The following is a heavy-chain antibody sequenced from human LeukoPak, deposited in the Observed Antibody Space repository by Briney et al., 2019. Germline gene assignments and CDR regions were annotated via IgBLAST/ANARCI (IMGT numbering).Heavy chain of an antibody. J-gene: IGHJ5*02. D-gene: IGHD4-23*01. CDR2: IYPGDSDT. CDR1: GYSFPSYW. V-gene: IGHV5-51*01. Sequence: GEPLKISCKGSGYSFPSYWIGWVRQMPGKGLEWMGVIYPGDSDTRYSPSFQGQVTISADKSITTAYLHWSSLKASGTAMYYCARDNYGGPDHWGQGTLVTVSS. CDR3: ARDNYGGPDH.